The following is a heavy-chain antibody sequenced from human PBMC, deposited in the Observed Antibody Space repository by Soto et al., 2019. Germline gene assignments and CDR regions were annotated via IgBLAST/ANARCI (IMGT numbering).Heavy chain of an antibody. CDR1: GFTFSSYA. CDR3: ARDPYDILTGYLDY. J-gene: IGHJ4*02. CDR2: ISYDGSNK. D-gene: IGHD3-9*01. V-gene: IGHV3-30-3*01. Sequence: GGSLRLSCAASGFTFSSYAMHWVRQAPGKGLEWVAVISYDGSNKYYADSVKGRFTISRDNSKNTLYLQMNSLRAEDTAVYYCARDPYDILTGYLDYWGQGTLVTVSS.